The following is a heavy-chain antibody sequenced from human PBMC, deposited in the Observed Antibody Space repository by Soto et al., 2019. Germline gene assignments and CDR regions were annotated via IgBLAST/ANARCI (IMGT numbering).Heavy chain of an antibody. D-gene: IGHD2-2*01. Sequence: VQLVQSGAEVKEPGASVKVSCKASGYTFTRYGFSWVRQAPGQGLEWMAWTSADNGDTNYAPKLQDRVSLTTDTSTGTAYMGLRSLISDETAVYYCARDERGTCTSSSCYYFDSWGQGTLVTVSS. V-gene: IGHV1-18*04. CDR2: TSADNGDT. CDR3: ARDERGTCTSSSCYYFDS. CDR1: GYTFTRYG. J-gene: IGHJ4*02.